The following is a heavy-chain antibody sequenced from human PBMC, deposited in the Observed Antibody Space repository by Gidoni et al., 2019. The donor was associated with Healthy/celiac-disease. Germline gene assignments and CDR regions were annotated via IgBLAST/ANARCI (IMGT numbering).Heavy chain of an antibody. Sequence: CKASGYTFTSYAMHWVRQAPGQRLEWMGWINAGNGNTKYSQKFQGRVTITRDTSASTAYMELSSLRSEDTAVYYCARNREMATKLPNDAFDIWGQGTMVTVFS. CDR3: ARNREMATKLPNDAFDI. CDR2: INAGNGNT. D-gene: IGHD5-12*01. J-gene: IGHJ3*02. CDR1: GYTFTSYA. V-gene: IGHV1-3*01.